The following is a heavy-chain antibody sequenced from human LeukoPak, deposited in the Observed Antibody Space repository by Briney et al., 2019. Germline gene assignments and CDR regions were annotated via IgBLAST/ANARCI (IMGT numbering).Heavy chain of an antibody. CDR1: GFTFSSYE. Sequence: VGSLRLSCAASGFTFSSYEMNWVRQAPGKGLEWVSYISSSGSTIYYADSVKGRFTISRDNAKNSLYLQMNSLRAEDTAVYYCARSSSSSDLDYWGQGTLVTVSS. CDR2: ISSSGSTI. CDR3: ARSSSSSDLDY. D-gene: IGHD6-6*01. V-gene: IGHV3-48*03. J-gene: IGHJ4*02.